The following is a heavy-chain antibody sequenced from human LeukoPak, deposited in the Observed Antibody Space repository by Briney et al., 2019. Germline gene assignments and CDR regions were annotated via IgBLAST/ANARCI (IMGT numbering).Heavy chain of an antibody. D-gene: IGHD3-3*01. V-gene: IGHV4-4*09. J-gene: IGHJ5*02. CDR1: GGSISSYY. Sequence: SETLSLTCTVSGGSISSYYWSWIRQPPGKGLEWLGYIFSSGSTNYSPSLKSRVTMSVDTSKNQFSLKLSSVTAADTAVYFCARSIDYWSGWFDPWGQGTLVTVSS. CDR2: IFSSGST. CDR3: ARSIDYWSGWFDP.